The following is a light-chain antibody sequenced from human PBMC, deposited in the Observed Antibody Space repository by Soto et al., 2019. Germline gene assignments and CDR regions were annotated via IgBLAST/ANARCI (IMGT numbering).Light chain of an antibody. CDR3: AAWDDSLNGWV. CDR2: DVS. V-gene: IGLV2-11*01. Sequence: QSVLTQPRSVSGSPGQSVTISCTGTSSDVGGYNYVSWYQQHPGKAPKLMIYDVSKRPSGVPDRFSGSKSGTSASLAISGLQSEDEADYYCAAWDDSLNGWVFGGGTQLTVL. CDR1: SSDVGGYNY. J-gene: IGLJ3*02.